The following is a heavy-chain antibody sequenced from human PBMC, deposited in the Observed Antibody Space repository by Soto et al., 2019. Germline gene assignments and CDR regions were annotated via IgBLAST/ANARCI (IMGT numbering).Heavy chain of an antibody. D-gene: IGHD3-3*02. V-gene: IGHV3-73*01. J-gene: IGHJ4*02. CDR2: IRRKSDSYAT. Sequence: GSLRLSCXASGFIFSDFAVDWVRQASGKGLEWVGRIRRKSDSYATTYGESVKGRSTISRDDSKNTAYLQMNSLRTEDTAVYYCAYIRGWGQGTLVTVSS. CDR3: AYIRG. CDR1: GFIFSDFA.